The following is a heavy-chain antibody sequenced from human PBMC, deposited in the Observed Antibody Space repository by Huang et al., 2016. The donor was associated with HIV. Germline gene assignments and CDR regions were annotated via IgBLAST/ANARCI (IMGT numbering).Heavy chain of an antibody. V-gene: IGHV3-9*01. CDR3: AKDIGPDFWSAKNWFDP. CDR1: GFTFDDYA. Sequence: EVQLVESGGGLVQPGRSLRLSCAASGFTFDDYAMHWVRQGPGEDLSVGSGISWNSGSICYADSVKGRFTISRDNAKNSLYLQMNSLRAEDTALYYCAKDIGPDFWSAKNWFDPWGQGTLVTVSS. CDR2: ISWNSGSI. J-gene: IGHJ5*02. D-gene: IGHD3-3*01.